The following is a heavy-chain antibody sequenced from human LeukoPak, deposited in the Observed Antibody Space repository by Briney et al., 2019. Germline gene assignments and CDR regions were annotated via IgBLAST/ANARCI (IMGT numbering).Heavy chain of an antibody. V-gene: IGHV4-34*01. D-gene: IGHD2-2*01. Sequence: SETLSLTCAVYGGSFSGYYWSWIRQPPGKGLEWIGEINHSGSTNYNPSLKSRVTISVDTSKNQFSLKLSSVTAADTAVYYCARDVVVAAARPGSRDNWFDPWGQGTLVTVSS. J-gene: IGHJ5*02. CDR2: INHSGST. CDR1: GGSFSGYY. CDR3: ARDVVVAAARPGSRDNWFDP.